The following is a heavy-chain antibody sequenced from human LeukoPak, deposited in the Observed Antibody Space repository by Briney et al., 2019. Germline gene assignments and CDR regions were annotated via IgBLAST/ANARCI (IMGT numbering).Heavy chain of an antibody. D-gene: IGHD6-19*01. CDR2: IKQGGRDK. V-gene: IGHV3-7*01. J-gene: IGHJ3*02. CDR3: ARLTGWGYSSGRNAFDI. CDR1: GFTFSRFW. Sequence: PGGSLRLSCAASGFTFSRFWMSWVRQAPGKGLEWVANIKQGGRDKYYVDSVKGRFTISRDNAKNSLYLQMNSLRAEDTAVYYCARLTGWGYSSGRNAFDIWGQGTMVTVSS.